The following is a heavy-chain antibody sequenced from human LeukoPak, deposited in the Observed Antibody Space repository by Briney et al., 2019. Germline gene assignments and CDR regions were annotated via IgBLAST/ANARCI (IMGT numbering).Heavy chain of an antibody. CDR3: AREGVRTTDFDY. CDR1: GGTFSNYA. V-gene: IGHV1-69*05. CDR2: IIPIFGTA. J-gene: IGHJ4*02. D-gene: IGHD3-10*01. Sequence: SVKVSCKASGGTFSNYAISWVRQAPGQGLEWMGRIIPIFGTANYAQKFQGRVTITTDESTSTAYMELSSLRSEDTAVYYCAREGVRTTDFDYWGQGTLVTVSS.